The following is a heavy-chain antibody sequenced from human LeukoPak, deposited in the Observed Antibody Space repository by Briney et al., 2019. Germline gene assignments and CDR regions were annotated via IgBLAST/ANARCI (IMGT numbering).Heavy chain of an antibody. D-gene: IGHD6-25*01. J-gene: IGHJ5*02. CDR1: GYSISSGYY. V-gene: IGHV4-38-2*02. CDR3: ARGVSGDWFDP. CDR2: IYHSGST. Sequence: PSETLSLTCTVSGYSISSGYYWGWLRQPPGKGLEWIGSIYHSGSTYYNPSLKSRVTISVDTSKNQFSLKLSSVTAADTAVYYCARGVSGDWFDPWGQGTLVTVSS.